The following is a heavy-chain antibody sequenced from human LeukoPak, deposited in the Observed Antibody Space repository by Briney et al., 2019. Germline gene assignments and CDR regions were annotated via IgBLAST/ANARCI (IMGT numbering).Heavy chain of an antibody. D-gene: IGHD1-7*01. CDR1: GFSFTTYG. Sequence: PGGSLRPSCAASGFSFTTYGMHWVRQAPGKGLEWVSGITSRSTTYYADSVKGRFTISRDNSKNTLFLQMNNLRVEDMAVFYCAKDWNWAIDYWGQGTLVTVSS. CDR2: ITSRSTT. V-gene: IGHV3-NL1*01. CDR3: AKDWNWAIDY. J-gene: IGHJ4*02.